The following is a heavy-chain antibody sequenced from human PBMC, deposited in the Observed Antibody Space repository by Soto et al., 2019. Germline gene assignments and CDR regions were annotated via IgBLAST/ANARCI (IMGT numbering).Heavy chain of an antibody. CDR3: ASQHYYDSSGYYVVY. D-gene: IGHD3-22*01. J-gene: IGHJ4*02. CDR1: SAPVSSTTYT. CDR2: VYYGGRS. Sequence: PSETLSLTCTVSSAPVSSTTYTWGWIRQPPGKGLEWVASVYYGGRSYYNPSLNSRVTISVDTSKNQFSLKMTSVTAADTAVYYCASQHYYDSSGYYVVYWGQGTLVTVSS. V-gene: IGHV4-39*01.